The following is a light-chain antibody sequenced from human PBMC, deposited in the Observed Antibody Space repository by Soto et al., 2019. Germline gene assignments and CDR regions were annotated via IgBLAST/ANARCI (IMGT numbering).Light chain of an antibody. V-gene: IGKV3-11*01. CDR2: DAS. CDR3: QQRSNWPLHT. Sequence: EIVLTQSPATLSLSPGERATLSCRASQSVSSYLAWYQQKPGQVPRLLIYDASNSAAGIPARFSGSGSGTYFSLNISSLEPEDFAVYYCQQRSNWPLHTFGQGTKLEIK. CDR1: QSVSSY. J-gene: IGKJ2*01.